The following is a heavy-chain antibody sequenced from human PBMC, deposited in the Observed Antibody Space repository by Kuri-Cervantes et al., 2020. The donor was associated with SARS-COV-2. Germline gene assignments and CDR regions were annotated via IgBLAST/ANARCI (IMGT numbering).Heavy chain of an antibody. Sequence: GESLKISCAASGFSFSTYGIHWVRQAPGKGLQWVAVIWYDGSNKYYADSVKGRFTISREDSKNTVYLEMNSLRVDDTAVYYCARDQGADTDMVGFDYWGQGNPVNGSS. CDR2: IWYDGSNK. CDR3: ARDQGADTDMVGFDY. V-gene: IGHV3-33*01. D-gene: IGHD5-18*01. J-gene: IGHJ4*02. CDR1: GFSFSTYG.